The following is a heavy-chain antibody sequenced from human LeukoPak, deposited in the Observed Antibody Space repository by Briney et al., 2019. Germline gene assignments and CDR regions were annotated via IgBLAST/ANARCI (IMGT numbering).Heavy chain of an antibody. Sequence: PGGSLRLSCAGSGFTFSDYYMSWIRQAPGKGLEWISDISSSGTTTYYADSVKGRFTISRDNAKNSLYLQMNSLRAEDTAVYYCSRDQGGGCYYERSGYCDYWGQGTLVTVSS. J-gene: IGHJ4*02. CDR3: SRDQGGGCYYERSGYCDY. CDR1: GFTFSDYY. V-gene: IGHV3-11*04. D-gene: IGHD3-22*01. CDR2: ISSSGTTT.